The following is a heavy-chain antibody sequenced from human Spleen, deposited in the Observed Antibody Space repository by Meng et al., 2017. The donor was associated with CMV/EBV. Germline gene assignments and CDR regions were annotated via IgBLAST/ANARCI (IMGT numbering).Heavy chain of an antibody. CDR3: AKDDYRTPPPDAFDI. CDR1: GFTFSNYG. Sequence: GGSLRLSCAASGFTFSNYGMHWVRQAPGKGLEWVAVIWYDGKTKYYADSVKGRFSISRGNSKYTLYLQMNSLRADDTAVYYCAKDDYRTPPPDAFDIWGQGTMVTVSS. V-gene: IGHV3-33*06. J-gene: IGHJ3*02. CDR2: IWYDGKTK. D-gene: IGHD4/OR15-4a*01.